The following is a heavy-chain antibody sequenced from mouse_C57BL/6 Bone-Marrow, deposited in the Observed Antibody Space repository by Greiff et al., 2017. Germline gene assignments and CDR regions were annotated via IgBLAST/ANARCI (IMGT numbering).Heavy chain of an antibody. CDR1: GFTFSDYG. Sequence: EVKVVESGGGLVKPGGSLKLSCAASGFTFSDYGMHWVRQAPEKGLEWVAYISSGSSTIYYADTVKGPFTISRDNAKTTLFLQMTSLRSEDTAMYYCARGAGQAWFAYWGQGTLVTVSA. D-gene: IGHD6-1*01. CDR3: ARGAGQAWFAY. J-gene: IGHJ3*01. CDR2: ISSGSSTI. V-gene: IGHV5-17*01.